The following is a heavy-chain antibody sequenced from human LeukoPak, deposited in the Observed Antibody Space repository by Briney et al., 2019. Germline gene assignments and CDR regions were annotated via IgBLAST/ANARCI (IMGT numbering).Heavy chain of an antibody. J-gene: IGHJ4*02. CDR2: IYHSGST. V-gene: IGHV4-38-2*01. Sequence: SETLSLTCAASGYSISSGYYWGWIRQPPGKGLEWIGSIYHSGSTYYNPSLKSRVTISVDTSKNQFSLKLSSVTAADTAVYYCARHDYSNPLDYWGQGTLVTVSS. CDR1: GYSISSGYY. D-gene: IGHD4-11*01. CDR3: ARHDYSNPLDY.